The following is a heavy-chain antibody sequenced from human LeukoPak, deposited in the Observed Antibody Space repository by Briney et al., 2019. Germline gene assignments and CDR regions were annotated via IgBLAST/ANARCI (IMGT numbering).Heavy chain of an antibody. V-gene: IGHV1-69*01. D-gene: IGHD3-22*01. CDR2: IIPIFGTA. CDR3: ARDPLPTYYYENWFDP. Sequence: SVKVSCKASGGTFSSYAISLVRQAPGQGLEWMGGIIPIFGTANYAQKFQGRVTITADESTSTAYMELSSLRSEDTAVYYCARDPLPTYYYENWFDPWGQGTLVTVSS. CDR1: GGTFSSYA. J-gene: IGHJ5*02.